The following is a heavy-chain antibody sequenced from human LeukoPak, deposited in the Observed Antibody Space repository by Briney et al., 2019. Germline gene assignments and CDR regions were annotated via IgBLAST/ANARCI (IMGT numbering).Heavy chain of an antibody. CDR1: GFTFSSYG. V-gene: IGHV3-48*04. J-gene: IGHJ6*02. Sequence: GGSLRLSCAASGFTFSSYGMNWVRQAPGRGLEWVSYISSGSSTIYYADSVKGRFTISRDNAKNSLYLQMNSLRAEDTAVYYCARDIYSYYGMDVWGQGTTVTVSS. CDR2: ISSGSSTI. CDR3: ARDIYSYYGMDV.